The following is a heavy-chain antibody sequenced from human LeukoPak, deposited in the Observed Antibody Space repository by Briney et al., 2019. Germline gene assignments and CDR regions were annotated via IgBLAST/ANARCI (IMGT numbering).Heavy chain of an antibody. CDR1: GGTFSSYA. CDR3: ARELIRVVPAAILDY. CDR2: IIPILVIA. J-gene: IGHJ4*02. V-gene: IGHV1-69*04. Sequence: SVKVSCKASGGTFSSYAISWVRQAPGQGLEWRGRIIPILVIANYAQKFQGRVTITADKSTRTAYMELSSLRSEDTAVYYCARELIRVVPAAILDYWGQGNLVTVSS. D-gene: IGHD2-2*02.